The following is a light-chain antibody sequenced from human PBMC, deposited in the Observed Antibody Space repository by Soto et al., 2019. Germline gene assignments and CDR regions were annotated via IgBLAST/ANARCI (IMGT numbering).Light chain of an antibody. CDR1: QDIGSW. CDR2: AAS. J-gene: IGKJ5*01. CDR3: QQGESFPLR. V-gene: IGKV1-12*01. Sequence: DIQMTQSPSSVSASVGDRVTITCRASQDIGSWLAWYQQKPGKAPDLLIYAASSLQSGVPSRFYGSGSGTDFTLTISSLQPEDFANYYCQQGESFPLRFGQGTRREI.